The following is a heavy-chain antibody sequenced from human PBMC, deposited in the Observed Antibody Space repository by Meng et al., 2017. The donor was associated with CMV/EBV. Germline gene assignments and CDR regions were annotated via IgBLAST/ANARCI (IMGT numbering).Heavy chain of an antibody. Sequence: LTVTESGPPLVKPTQILTLTSAFSGFSLSTSGVVVGWIRQPPGKALEWLALIYWDDDKRYSPSLKSRLTITKDTSKNQVVLTMTNMDPVDTATYYCARLYDSSGYYLGYFDYWGQGTLVTVSS. V-gene: IGHV2-5*02. D-gene: IGHD3-22*01. CDR1: GFSLSTSGVV. J-gene: IGHJ4*02. CDR2: IYWDDDK. CDR3: ARLYDSSGYYLGYFDY.